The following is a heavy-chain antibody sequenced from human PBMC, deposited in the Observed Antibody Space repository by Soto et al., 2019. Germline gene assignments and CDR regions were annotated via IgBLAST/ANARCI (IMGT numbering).Heavy chain of an antibody. Sequence: QMQLVQSGPEVKKPGTSVKVSCKASGLTFSSSAVHWVRQARGHRLEWIGWIDVGSANANYAQMLQERVTMSRDMSTSTGNMELSSLRPEDTAVYYCAADMGGYIYGLGTYWGQGTLVTVSS. D-gene: IGHD5-18*01. CDR2: IDVGSANA. CDR3: AADMGGYIYGLGTY. J-gene: IGHJ4*02. V-gene: IGHV1-58*01. CDR1: GLTFSSSA.